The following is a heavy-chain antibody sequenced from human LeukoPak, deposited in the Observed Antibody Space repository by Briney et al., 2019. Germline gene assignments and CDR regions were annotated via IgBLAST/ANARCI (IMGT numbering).Heavy chain of an antibody. CDR1: GFTFSSYG. D-gene: IGHD3-10*01. J-gene: IGHJ4*02. Sequence: SGGSLRLSCAASGFTFSSYGMSWVRQAPGKGLEWVSAITATSSSTHDADSVQGRFTISRDNSKNTLYLQMNSLRAEDTATYFCARHLRGVRGTFDYWGQGTLVTVSS. CDR3: ARHLRGVRGTFDY. V-gene: IGHV3-23*01. CDR2: ITATSSST.